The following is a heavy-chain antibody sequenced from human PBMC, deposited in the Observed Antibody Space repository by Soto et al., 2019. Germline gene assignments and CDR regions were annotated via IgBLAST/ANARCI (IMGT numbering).Heavy chain of an antibody. Sequence: SETLSLTCTVSGGSISSSGYYWGWIRQPPGKGLEWIGSIYYSGSTYYNPSLKSRVTISVDTSKNQFSLKLSSVTAADTAVYYRARRGSNWYTLGYWGQGTLVTVSS. CDR2: IYYSGST. D-gene: IGHD6-13*01. CDR1: GGSISSSGYY. CDR3: ARRGSNWYTLGY. J-gene: IGHJ4*02. V-gene: IGHV4-39*01.